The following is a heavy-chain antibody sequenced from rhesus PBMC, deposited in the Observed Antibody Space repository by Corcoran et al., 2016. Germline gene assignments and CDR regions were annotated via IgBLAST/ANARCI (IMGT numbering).Heavy chain of an antibody. D-gene: IGHD2-21*01. V-gene: IGHV4-73*01. J-gene: IGHJ4*01. CDR3: AREGLRYYFDY. CDR2: IYGNSAST. Sequence: QVQLQQWGEGLVKPSETLSLTCAVYGGSISGYYYWSWIRQPPGKGLEWIGYIYGNSASTNYNPSLQNRVTISKDPSKNQFSLKLSSVTAADTAVYYCAREGLRYYFDYWGQGVLVTVSS. CDR1: GGSISGYYY.